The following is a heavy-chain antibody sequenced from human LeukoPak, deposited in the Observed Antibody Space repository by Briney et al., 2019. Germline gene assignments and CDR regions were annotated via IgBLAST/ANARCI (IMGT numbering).Heavy chain of an antibody. J-gene: IGHJ6*03. V-gene: IGHV3-11*04. CDR3: ARGKYYYYMDV. CDR2: ISSSGSTI. Sequence: GGSLRLSCAASGFTFSDAWMTWVRQAPGKGLEWVSYISSSGSTIYYADSVKGRFTISRDNAKNSLYLQMNSLRAEDTAVYYCARGKYYYYMDVWGKGTTVTVSS. CDR1: GFTFSDAW.